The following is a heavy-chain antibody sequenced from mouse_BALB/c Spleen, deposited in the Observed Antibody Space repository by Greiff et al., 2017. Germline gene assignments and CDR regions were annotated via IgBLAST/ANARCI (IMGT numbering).Heavy chain of an antibody. D-gene: IGHD2-14*01. Sequence: LVESGAELVKPGASVKLSCTASGFNIKDTYMHWVKQRPEQGLEWIGRIDPANGNTKYDPKFQGKATITADTSSNTAYLQLSSLTSEDTAVYYCARGYDDAMDYWGQGTSVTVSS. V-gene: IGHV14-3*02. CDR1: GFNIKDTY. CDR2: IDPANGNT. CDR3: ARGYDDAMDY. J-gene: IGHJ4*01.